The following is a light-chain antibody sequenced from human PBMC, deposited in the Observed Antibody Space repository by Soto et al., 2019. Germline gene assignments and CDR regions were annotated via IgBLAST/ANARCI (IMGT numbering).Light chain of an antibody. CDR2: ATS. V-gene: IGKV3-20*01. Sequence: EIVLTQSPGTLSLSPGERATLSCRASQSVSSTYFAWYQQKPGQAPRLLIYATSSRATGIPDRFSGSGSGTDFTLTISRLEPEDFAVYYCQQYAMSPWTFGQGTKVEIK. CDR1: QSVSSTY. J-gene: IGKJ1*01. CDR3: QQYAMSPWT.